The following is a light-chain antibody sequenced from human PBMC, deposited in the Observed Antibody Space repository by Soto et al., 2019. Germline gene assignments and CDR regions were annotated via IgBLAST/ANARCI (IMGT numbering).Light chain of an antibody. CDR1: SSNIGSNS. CDR2: SNN. Sequence: QSVLTQPPSASGTPGQRVTISCSGSSSNIGSNSVNWYQHLPGAAPKLLIYSNNQRPSGVPDRFSGSKSGTSASLAISGLQSEYEADYYCAAWDDSLNGREVFGTGTKLTVL. CDR3: AAWDDSLNGREV. J-gene: IGLJ1*01. V-gene: IGLV1-44*01.